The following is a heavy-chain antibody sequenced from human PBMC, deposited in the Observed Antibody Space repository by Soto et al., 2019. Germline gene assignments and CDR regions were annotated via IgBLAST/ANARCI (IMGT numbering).Heavy chain of an antibody. Sequence: SETLSLTCAVYGGSFSGYYWSWIRQPPGKGLEWIGEINHSGSTNYNPSLKSRVTISVDTSKNQFSLKLSSVTAADTAVYYCARDVRYYGSGSYGYYYYYGMDVWGQGTTVNVSS. CDR3: ARDVRYYGSGSYGYYYYYGMDV. CDR1: GGSFSGYY. D-gene: IGHD3-10*01. V-gene: IGHV4-34*01. J-gene: IGHJ6*02. CDR2: INHSGST.